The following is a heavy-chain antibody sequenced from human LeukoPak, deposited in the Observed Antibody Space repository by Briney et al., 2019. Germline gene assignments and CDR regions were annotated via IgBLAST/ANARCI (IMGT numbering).Heavy chain of an antibody. D-gene: IGHD3-10*01. CDR2: MNPNSGNT. CDR3: AIHYYGSGSYYNEISY. V-gene: IGHV1-8*01. J-gene: IGHJ6*02. Sequence: ASVKDSCKASGYTFTSYDINWVRQATRQGLEWMGWMNPNSGNTGYAQKFQGRVTMTRNTSISTAYMELSSLRSEDTAVYYCAIHYYGSGSYYNEISYWGQGTTVTVSS. CDR1: GYTFTSYD.